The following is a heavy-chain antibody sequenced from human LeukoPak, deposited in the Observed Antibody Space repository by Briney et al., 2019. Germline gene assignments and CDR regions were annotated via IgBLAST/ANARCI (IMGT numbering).Heavy chain of an antibody. CDR2: IYSGGST. CDR1: GFTFSSYG. Sequence: PGGSLRLSCAASGFTFSSYGMHWVRQAPGKGLEWVSVIYSGGSTYYADSVKGRFTISRDNSKNTLYLQMYSLRAEDTAVYYCARDPTYYYDSSGYRAYWGQGTLVTVSS. V-gene: IGHV3-66*01. CDR3: ARDPTYYYDSSGYRAY. D-gene: IGHD3-22*01. J-gene: IGHJ4*02.